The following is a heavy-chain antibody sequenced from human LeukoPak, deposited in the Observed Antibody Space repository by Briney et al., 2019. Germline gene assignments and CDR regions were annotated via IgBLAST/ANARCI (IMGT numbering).Heavy chain of an antibody. CDR3: AREIVAAAGKGGWFDP. J-gene: IGHJ5*02. CDR2: IYTSGST. Sequence: SETLSLTCTVSGGSISSYYWSWIRQPPGKGLEWIGRIYTSGSTNYNPSLKSRVTMSVDTSKNQFSLKLSSVTAADTAVYYCAREIVAAAGKGGWFDPWGQGTLVTVSS. CDR1: GGSISSYY. D-gene: IGHD6-13*01. V-gene: IGHV4-4*07.